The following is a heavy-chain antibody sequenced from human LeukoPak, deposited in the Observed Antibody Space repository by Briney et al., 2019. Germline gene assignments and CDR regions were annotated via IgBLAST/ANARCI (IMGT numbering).Heavy chain of an antibody. CDR3: AREYYYYDSSGYYPPAY. CDR2: IRSSGSTI. J-gene: IGHJ4*02. Sequence: GGSLRLSCAASGFTFSDYYMSWIRQAPGKGLEWVSYIRSSGSTIYYADSVKGRFTISRDNAKNSLYLQMNSLRAEDTAVYYCAREYYYYDSSGYYPPAYWGQGTLVTVSS. V-gene: IGHV3-11*01. D-gene: IGHD3-22*01. CDR1: GFTFSDYY.